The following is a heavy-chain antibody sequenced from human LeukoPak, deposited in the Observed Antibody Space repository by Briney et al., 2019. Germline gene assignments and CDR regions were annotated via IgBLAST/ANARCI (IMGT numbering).Heavy chain of an antibody. CDR2: ISSSSSYI. D-gene: IGHD3-10*01. Sequence: GGSLRLSCAASGFTFSSYSMNWVRQAPGKGLEWVSSISSSSSYIYYADSVKGRFTISRDNAKNSLYLQMNSLRAEDTAVYYCARDMSGTMVREEYYFAYWGQGTLVTVSS. CDR3: ARDMSGTMVREEYYFAY. CDR1: GFTFSSYS. J-gene: IGHJ4*02. V-gene: IGHV3-21*01.